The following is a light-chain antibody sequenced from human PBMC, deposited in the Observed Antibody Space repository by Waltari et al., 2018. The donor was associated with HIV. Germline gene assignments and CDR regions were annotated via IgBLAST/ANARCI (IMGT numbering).Light chain of an antibody. CDR3: CSYAGISTFVV. J-gene: IGLJ2*01. CDR2: DVN. CDR1: RRDVDGYNY. V-gene: IGLV2-11*01. Sequence: QSALNQPRSVSGSPGQSVTISCTGTRRDVDGYNYVSWYNTSPGKAPKLMIYDVNNRPPGVPDRFLGSKSVNTASLTISVLQSEDEADYYCCSYAGISTFVVFGGGTKLTVL.